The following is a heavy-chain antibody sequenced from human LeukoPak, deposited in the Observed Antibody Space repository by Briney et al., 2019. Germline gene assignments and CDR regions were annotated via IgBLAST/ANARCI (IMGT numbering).Heavy chain of an antibody. J-gene: IGHJ4*02. V-gene: IGHV3-23*01. CDR2: ISGSGGSP. CDR1: GFTFSSNG. D-gene: IGHD3-10*01. CDR3: AKDRGNTMVRGITAFDY. Sequence: PGGSLRLSCAASGFTFSSNGMSWVRQAPGRGLEWVSVISGSGGSPDYTDSVKGRFTISRDNSKNTLYLQMNSLRAEDTAVYYCAKDRGNTMVRGITAFDYWGQGTLVTVSS.